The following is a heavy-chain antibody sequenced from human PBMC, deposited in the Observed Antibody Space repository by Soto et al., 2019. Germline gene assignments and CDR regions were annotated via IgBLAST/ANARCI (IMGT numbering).Heavy chain of an antibody. Sequence: QVQLVQSGAEVKRPGASVKVSCKAPGDTFTSYYLNWVRQAPGQGLEWMGVIKPHGGNTKYAQKFQGRITMTRDTSRSTVYMELSSLRSDDTAIYYCARSSGGNFGIIIEGSNWFDPWGQGTLVTVSS. J-gene: IGHJ5*02. CDR1: GDTFTSYY. CDR2: IKPHGGNT. CDR3: ARSSGGNFGIIIEGSNWFDP. V-gene: IGHV1-46*01. D-gene: IGHD3-3*01.